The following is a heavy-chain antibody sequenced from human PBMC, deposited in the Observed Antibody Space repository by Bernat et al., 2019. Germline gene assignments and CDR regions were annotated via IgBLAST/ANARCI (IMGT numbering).Heavy chain of an antibody. D-gene: IGHD2/OR15-2a*01. CDR2: IVVGSGNT. CDR1: GFTFTSSA. V-gene: IGHV1-58*01. Sequence: QMQLVQSGPEVKKPGTSVKVSCKASGFTFTSSAVQWVRQARGQRLEWIGWIVVGSGNTNYAQKFQERVTITRDMSTSTAYMELSSLRSEDTAVYYCAADGAFHGVGYMDVWGKGTTVTVSS. J-gene: IGHJ6*03. CDR3: AADGAFHGVGYMDV.